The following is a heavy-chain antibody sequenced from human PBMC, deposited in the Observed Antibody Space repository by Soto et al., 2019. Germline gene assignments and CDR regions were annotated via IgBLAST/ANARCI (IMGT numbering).Heavy chain of an antibody. CDR2: IYSGGST. J-gene: IGHJ4*02. CDR3: ARGPLLYWFDY. V-gene: IGHV3-53*01. CDR1: GFAVSSNY. Sequence: GGSLRLSCAASGFAVSSNYMSWVRQAPGKGLEWVSVIYSGGSTYYADSVKGRFTISRDNSKNTLYLQMNSLRAEDTAVYYCARGPLLYWFDYWGQGTLVTVSS. D-gene: IGHD2-2*02.